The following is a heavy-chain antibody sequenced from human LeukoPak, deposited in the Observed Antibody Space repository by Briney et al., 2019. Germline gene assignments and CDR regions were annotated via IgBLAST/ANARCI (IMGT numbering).Heavy chain of an antibody. J-gene: IGHJ6*03. Sequence: PSETLSLTCTVSGGSISSGSYYWSWIRQPAGKGLEWIGRIYTSGSTNYNPSLKSRVTISVDTSKNQFSLKLSSVTAADTAVYYCARDAPDSSSWGYYYYYMDVWGKGTTVTVSS. CDR3: ARDAPDSSSWGYYYYYMDV. CDR1: GGSISSGSYY. D-gene: IGHD6-6*01. CDR2: IYTSGST. V-gene: IGHV4-61*02.